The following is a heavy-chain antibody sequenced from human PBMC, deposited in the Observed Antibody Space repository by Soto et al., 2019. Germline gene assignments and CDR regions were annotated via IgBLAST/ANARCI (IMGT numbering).Heavy chain of an antibody. Sequence: QVQLVESGGGVVQPGRSLRLSCAASGFTFSSYGMHWVRQAAGKGLEWVAVISYDGSNKYYADSVKGRFTISRDNSKNTLYLQMNSLRAEDTAVYYCAKDCGGDCYSAFDYWGQGTLVTVSS. CDR3: AKDCGGDCYSAFDY. CDR1: GFTFSSYG. V-gene: IGHV3-30*18. CDR2: ISYDGSNK. D-gene: IGHD2-21*02. J-gene: IGHJ4*02.